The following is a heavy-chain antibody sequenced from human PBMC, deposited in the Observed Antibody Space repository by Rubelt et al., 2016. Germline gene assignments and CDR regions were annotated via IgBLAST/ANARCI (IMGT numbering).Heavy chain of an antibody. V-gene: IGHV1-18*01. Sequence: VHLVQSGPELKKPGASMKISCKPSGYAFKSYGIAWVRQAPGQGLEWMGWISPYSGDTNYAQKFQVIVTLTTESPPTTADMELTSLRSDDTAVYYCARTNYRKSTHFDNWGPGTLVTVSS. CDR2: ISPYSGDT. J-gene: IGHJ4*02. CDR3: ARTNYRKSTHFDN. D-gene: IGHD5-24*01. CDR1: GYAFKSYG.